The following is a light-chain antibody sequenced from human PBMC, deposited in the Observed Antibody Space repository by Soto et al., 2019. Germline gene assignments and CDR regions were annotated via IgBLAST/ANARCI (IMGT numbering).Light chain of an antibody. Sequence: QSALTQPASVSESPGQSITISCIGTSSDVGAYDHVSWYQQHPGKAPKVIISEVSNRPSGVSTRFSGSKSGNTASLTISGLQTEDESDYYCSSYTSNTTWVFGGGTK. CDR2: EVS. V-gene: IGLV2-14*01. J-gene: IGLJ3*02. CDR1: SSDVGAYDH. CDR3: SSYTSNTTWV.